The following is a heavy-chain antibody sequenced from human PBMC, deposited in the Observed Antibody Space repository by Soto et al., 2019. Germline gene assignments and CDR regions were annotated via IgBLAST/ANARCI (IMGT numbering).Heavy chain of an antibody. CDR1: GFSFEDYT. CDR3: ARYSYDVLTGQKRYFDH. V-gene: IGHV3-43*01. Sequence: PGGSLTLSCAASGFSFEDYTMHWVRHTPGKGPEWISLISWDGGRTLYSDSVKGRFIISRDNSKNSLYLQMNSLTTEDTALYFCARYSYDVLTGQKRYFDHWGQGTLVTVSS. J-gene: IGHJ4*02. CDR2: ISWDGGRT. D-gene: IGHD3-9*01.